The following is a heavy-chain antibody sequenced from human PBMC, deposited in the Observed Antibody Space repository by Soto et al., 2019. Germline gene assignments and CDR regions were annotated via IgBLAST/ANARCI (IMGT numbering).Heavy chain of an antibody. J-gene: IGHJ4*02. Sequence: QVQLVESGGGVVQPGRSLRLSCAASGFTFSSYAMHWVRQAPGKGLEWVAVISYDGSNKYYARSVKGRFTISRDNFKNTLYLQMNILRAEDPAVYSCAGTSSGSYYFDYWGQGTLVTVSS. CDR3: AGTSSGSYYFDY. CDR2: ISYDGSNK. D-gene: IGHD1-26*01. V-gene: IGHV3-30-3*01. CDR1: GFTFSSYA.